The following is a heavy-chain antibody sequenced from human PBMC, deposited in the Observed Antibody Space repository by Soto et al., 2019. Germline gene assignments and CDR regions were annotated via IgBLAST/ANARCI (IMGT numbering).Heavy chain of an antibody. CDR3: AIVFYNNGRGEHAFLICCPTRISSDS. D-gene: IGHD2-8*01. V-gene: IGHV4-31*03. CDR2: IYYSGST. J-gene: IGHJ5*01. CDR1: GGSISSGGYY. Sequence: SETLSLTCTVSGGSISSGGYYWSWIRQHPGKGLEWIGYIYYSGSTYYNPSLKSRVTISVDTSKNQFSLELSSVTAADTAVYYCAIVFYNNGRGEHAFLICCPTRISSDS.